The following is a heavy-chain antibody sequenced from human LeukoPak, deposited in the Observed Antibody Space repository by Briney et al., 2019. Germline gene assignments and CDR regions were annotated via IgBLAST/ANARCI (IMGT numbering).Heavy chain of an antibody. D-gene: IGHD4-17*01. CDR1: GGSISSYY. CDR2: IYYSGST. V-gene: IGHV4-59*01. CDR3: ARERRTTVTMSNAFDI. Sequence: SETLSLTCTVSGGSISSYYWSWIRQPPGKGLEWIGYIYYSGSTNYNPSLTSRVTISVDTSKNQFSLKLSSVTAADTAVYYCARERRTTVTMSNAFDIWGQGTMVTVSS. J-gene: IGHJ3*02.